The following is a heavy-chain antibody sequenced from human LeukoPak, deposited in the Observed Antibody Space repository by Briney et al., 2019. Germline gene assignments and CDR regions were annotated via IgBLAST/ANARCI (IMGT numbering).Heavy chain of an antibody. CDR1: GFTFSDYA. V-gene: IGHV3-23*01. CDR2: ITGSGTNT. D-gene: IGHD3-10*01. CDR3: ARDRYYGSGSYGLDY. Sequence: GGSLRLSCAPSGFTFSDYAMTWVRQAPGKGLEWVSTITGSGTNTYYADSVKGRFSISRDNSKSTLYLQMNSLRAEDTAVYYCARDRYYGSGSYGLDYWGQGTLVTVSS. J-gene: IGHJ4*02.